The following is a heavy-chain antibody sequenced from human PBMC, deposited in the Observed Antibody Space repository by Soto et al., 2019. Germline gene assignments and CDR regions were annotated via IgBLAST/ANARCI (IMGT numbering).Heavy chain of an antibody. V-gene: IGHV4-39*01. CDR1: GRSISTSTYY. J-gene: IGHJ6*02. CDR2: IYYSGST. D-gene: IGHD5-18*01. Sequence: TPSLTGNLSGRSISTSTYYWCWIRQPPVPGLEWIGSIYYSGSTYYNPSLKSRVTISVDTSKNQFSLKLSSVTAADTAVYYCARLQDTAMVFDYYYGMDVWGQGIMVTASS. CDR3: ARLQDTAMVFDYYYGMDV.